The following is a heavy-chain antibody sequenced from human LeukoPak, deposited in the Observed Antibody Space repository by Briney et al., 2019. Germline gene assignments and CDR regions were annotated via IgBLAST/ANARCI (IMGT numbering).Heavy chain of an antibody. Sequence: ASVKVSCKASGGTFSSYAISWVRQAPGQGLEWMGGIIPIFGTASYAQKFQGRVTITTDESTSTAYMELSSLRSEDTAVYYCARVGFYCGGDCYKGYYFDYWGQGTLVTVSS. J-gene: IGHJ4*02. CDR1: GGTFSSYA. CDR2: IIPIFGTA. V-gene: IGHV1-69*05. D-gene: IGHD2-21*02. CDR3: ARVGFYCGGDCYKGYYFDY.